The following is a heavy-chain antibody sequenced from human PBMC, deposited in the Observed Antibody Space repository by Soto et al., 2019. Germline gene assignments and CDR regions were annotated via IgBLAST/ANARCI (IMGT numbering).Heavy chain of an antibody. D-gene: IGHD3-22*01. Sequence: TSETLSLTCTVSGGSISSYYWSWIRPPPGKGLEWIGYIYYSGSTNYNPSLKSRVTISVDTSKNQFSLKLSSVTAADTAVYYCAREASSGYLNWFDPWGQGTLVTVSS. CDR2: IYYSGST. CDR3: AREASSGYLNWFDP. V-gene: IGHV4-59*01. J-gene: IGHJ5*02. CDR1: GGSISSYY.